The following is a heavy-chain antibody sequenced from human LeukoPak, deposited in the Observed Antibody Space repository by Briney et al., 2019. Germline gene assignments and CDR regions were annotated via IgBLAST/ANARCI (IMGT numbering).Heavy chain of an antibody. V-gene: IGHV3-66*02. CDR3: AGGYFDSNTYFHAFDI. Sequence: GGSLRLTCAAFGFTVSRYYMTWVRQPPGKGLEWISVIYSGGTTYYADSVKGRFTISRDSSQNTLYPQMNNLRAEDTAVYYCAGGYFDSNTYFHAFDIWGHGTMVTVSS. D-gene: IGHD3-9*01. CDR2: IYSGGTT. J-gene: IGHJ3*02. CDR1: GFTVSRYY.